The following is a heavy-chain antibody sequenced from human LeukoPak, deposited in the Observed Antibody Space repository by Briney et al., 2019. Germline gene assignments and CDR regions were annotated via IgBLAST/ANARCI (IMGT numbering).Heavy chain of an antibody. CDR2: IYYSGST. V-gene: IGHV4-59*01. Sequence: SETLSLTCTVSGGSISSYYWSWIRQPPGKGLEWIWYIYYSGSTNYNPSLKSRVTISVDTSQNQFSLKLSSVTAADTAVYYCARTLSGSYGMRWFDPWGQGTLVTVSS. CDR1: GGSISSYY. CDR3: ARTLSGSYGMRWFDP. D-gene: IGHD1-26*01. J-gene: IGHJ5*02.